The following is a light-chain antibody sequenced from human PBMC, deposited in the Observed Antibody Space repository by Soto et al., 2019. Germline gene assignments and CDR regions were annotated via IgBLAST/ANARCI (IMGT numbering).Light chain of an antibody. J-gene: IGLJ1*01. CDR3: SSYTSSSTLLYV. CDR2: DVS. CDR1: SSDVGGYNY. Sequence: QSALTQPASVSGSPGQSITISCTGTSSDVGGYNYVSWYQQHPGKPPKLMIYDVSNRPSGVSNRFSGSKSGNTASLTISGLQDEDEADYYCSSYTSSSTLLYVFGTGTKLTVL. V-gene: IGLV2-14*01.